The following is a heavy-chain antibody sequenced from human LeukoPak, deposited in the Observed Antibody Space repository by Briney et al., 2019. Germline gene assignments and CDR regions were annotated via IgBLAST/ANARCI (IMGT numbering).Heavy chain of an antibody. V-gene: IGHV5-51*01. CDR1: GYSFTSYW. CDR2: IYPGDSDT. CDR3: STLDIVASGPFGY. D-gene: IGHD5-12*01. Sequence: GESLKIYCKGSGYSFTSYWLGWVRQMPGKGLEWMGIIYPGDSDTRYSPSFQGQVTISADKSISTAYLQGSSLKASDTAMYYCSTLDIVASGPFGYWGQGTLDTVSS. J-gene: IGHJ4*02.